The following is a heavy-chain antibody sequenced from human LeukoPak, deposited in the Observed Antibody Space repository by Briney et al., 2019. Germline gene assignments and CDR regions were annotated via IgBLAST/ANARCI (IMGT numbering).Heavy chain of an antibody. V-gene: IGHV4-34*01. CDR2: INHSGST. J-gene: IGHJ4*02. D-gene: IGHD1-26*01. Sequence: SETLSLTCAVYGGSFSGYYWSWIRQPPGKGLEWTGEINHSGSTNYNPPLKSRVTISVDTSKNQFSLKLSSVTAADTAVYYCVVGARHFDYWGQGTLVTVSS. CDR3: VVGARHFDY. CDR1: GGSFSGYY.